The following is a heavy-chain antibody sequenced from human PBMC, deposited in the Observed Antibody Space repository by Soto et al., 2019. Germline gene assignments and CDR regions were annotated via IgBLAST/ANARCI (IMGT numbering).Heavy chain of an antibody. D-gene: IGHD2-2*01. J-gene: IGHJ6*02. CDR3: ARHIGPAATFYYYYGMDV. CDR1: GYRFTSYW. Sequence: GESLKISCKGSGYRFTSYWIGWVRQMPGKGLEWMGIIYPGDSDTRYSPSFQGQVTISADKSISTAYLQWSSLKASDTAMYYCARHIGPAATFYYYYGMDVWGQGPTVTVSS. V-gene: IGHV5-51*01. CDR2: IYPGDSDT.